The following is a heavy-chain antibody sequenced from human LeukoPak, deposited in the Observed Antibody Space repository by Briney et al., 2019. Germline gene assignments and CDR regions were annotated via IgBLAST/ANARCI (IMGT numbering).Heavy chain of an antibody. J-gene: IGHJ4*02. V-gene: IGHV1-69*05. CDR2: IIPISGTA. Sequence: SVKVSCKASGGAFSTYAISWVRQAPGQGLEWMGGIIPISGTANYAQKFQGRVTFTTDESTNTAYMELSSLRSEDTAVYYCARGGTFYRRTLLNYFDYWGQGSLVTVSS. CDR1: GGAFSTYA. D-gene: IGHD1-14*01. CDR3: ARGGTFYRRTLLNYFDY.